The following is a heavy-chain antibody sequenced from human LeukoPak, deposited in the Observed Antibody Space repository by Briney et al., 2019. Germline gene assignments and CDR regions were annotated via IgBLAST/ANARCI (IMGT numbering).Heavy chain of an antibody. CDR1: GFTFSSYG. D-gene: IGHD3-22*01. CDR3: AKLYYDSSGYPDDY. V-gene: IGHV3-30*18. J-gene: IGHJ4*02. Sequence: PRGSLRLSCAASGFTFSSYGMHWVRQAPGKGLEWVAVISYDGSNKYYADSVKGRLTISRDNSKNTLYLQMNSLRAEDTAVYYCAKLYYDSSGYPDDYWGQGTLVTVSS. CDR2: ISYDGSNK.